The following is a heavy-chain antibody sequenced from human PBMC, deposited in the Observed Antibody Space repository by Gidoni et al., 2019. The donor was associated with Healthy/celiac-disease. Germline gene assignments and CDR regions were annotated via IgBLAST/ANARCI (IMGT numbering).Heavy chain of an antibody. Sequence: QVQLVQSGAEVKKPGSSVTVSCKASGGTFSSYAISWVRQAPGQGLEWMGGIIPIFGTANYAQKFQGRVTITADESTSTAYMELSSLRSEDTAVYYCASKLRYYYDSSGSPFDYWGQGTLVTVSS. CDR1: GGTFSSYA. J-gene: IGHJ4*02. D-gene: IGHD3-22*01. CDR2: IIPIFGTA. V-gene: IGHV1-69*01. CDR3: ASKLRYYYDSSGSPFDY.